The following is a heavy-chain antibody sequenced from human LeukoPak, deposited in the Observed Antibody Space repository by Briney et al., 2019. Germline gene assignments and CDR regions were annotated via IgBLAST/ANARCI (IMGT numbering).Heavy chain of an antibody. CDR1: GFTFSSYA. CDR3: ARGGVCIELVCYMDV. D-gene: IGHD1-1*01. CDR2: ISSNGGST. J-gene: IGHJ6*03. V-gene: IGHV3-64*01. Sequence: PGGSLRLSCAASGFTFSSYAMHWVRQAPGKGLEYVSVISSNGGSTYYANSVKGRFTISRDNSKNTLYLQMGSLRAEDMAVYYCARGGVCIELVCYMDVWGKGTTVTVYS.